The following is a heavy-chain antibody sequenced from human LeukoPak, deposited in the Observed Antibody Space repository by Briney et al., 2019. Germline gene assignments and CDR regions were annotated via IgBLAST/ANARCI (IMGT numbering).Heavy chain of an antibody. D-gene: IGHD1-26*01. CDR2: IKQDGSEK. Sequence: GGSVRLSCAASGFTFSHYWMNWARQAPGKGLEWVANIKQDGSEKYYVESVKGRFTISRDNGKNSLYLQMDSLRAEDTAVYYCARGGSSFGCWGQGTLVSVSS. J-gene: IGHJ4*02. CDR1: GFTFSHYW. CDR3: ARGGSSFGC. V-gene: IGHV3-7*05.